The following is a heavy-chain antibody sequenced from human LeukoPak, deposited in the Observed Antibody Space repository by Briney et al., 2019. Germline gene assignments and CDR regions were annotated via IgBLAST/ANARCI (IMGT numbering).Heavy chain of an antibody. D-gene: IGHD2-2*02. CDR3: ARVHTVYYGMDV. CDR2: INPNSGGT. V-gene: IGHV1-2*06. J-gene: IGHJ6*02. CDR1: GYTFTGYY. Sequence: ASVKVSCKASGYTFTGYYMHWVRQAPGQGLEWMGRINPNSGGTNYAQKFRGRVTMTRDTSISTAYMELSRLRSDDTAVYYCARVHTVYYGMDVWGQGTTVTVSS.